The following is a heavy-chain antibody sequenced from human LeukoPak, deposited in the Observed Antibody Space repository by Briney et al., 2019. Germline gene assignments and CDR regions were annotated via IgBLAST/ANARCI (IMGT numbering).Heavy chain of an antibody. CDR3: SAAVAGSFPG. CDR2: ISSTGSPI. Sequence: GGSLRLSCAASGFTFSRFGMNWVRQAPGKGLEWVSYISSTGSPIYYADSVKGRFTISRDNSKNTVYLQMSSLRTEDTAVYYCSAAVAGSFPGWGQGTLVIVSS. V-gene: IGHV3-48*03. CDR1: GFTFSRFG. D-gene: IGHD6-19*01. J-gene: IGHJ4*02.